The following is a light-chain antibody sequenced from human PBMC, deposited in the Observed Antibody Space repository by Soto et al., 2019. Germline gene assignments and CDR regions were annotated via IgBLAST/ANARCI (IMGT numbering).Light chain of an antibody. J-gene: IGKJ5*01. CDR1: QSIGNY. V-gene: IGKV1-39*01. CDR2: SAS. CDR3: QASYTTPLT. Sequence: DIQMTQSPSSLSASIGDRVTLTCRSSQSIGNYLNWYQQKPGKAPSLLIHSASTLQNGVPSRFSRSGSGTEFTFTISGLQPDDVATYYCQASYTTPLTFGQGTRLE.